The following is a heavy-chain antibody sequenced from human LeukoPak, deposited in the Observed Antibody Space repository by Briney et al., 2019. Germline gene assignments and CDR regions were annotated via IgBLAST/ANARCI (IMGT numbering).Heavy chain of an antibody. Sequence: SETLSLTCTVSGGSISSYYWSWIRQPAGKGLEWIGRIYTSGSTNYNPSLKSRVTMSVDTSKNQFSLKLSSVTAADTAVYYCAGEIGYCSSTSCLFDYWGQGTLVTVSS. D-gene: IGHD2-2*01. CDR3: AGEIGYCSSTSCLFDY. J-gene: IGHJ4*02. CDR2: IYTSGST. V-gene: IGHV4-4*07. CDR1: GGSISSYY.